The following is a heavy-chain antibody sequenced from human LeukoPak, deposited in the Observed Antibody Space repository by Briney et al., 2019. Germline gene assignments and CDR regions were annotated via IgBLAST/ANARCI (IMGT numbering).Heavy chain of an antibody. CDR1: GFIISRNA. CDR3: AKDLLRWSFDH. J-gene: IGHJ4*02. D-gene: IGHD4-23*01. CDR2: IEGSNDNT. Sequence: PGRSLRLSCAASGFIISRNAMSWVRHVPGKGLEWVSAIEGSNDNTHYADSVKGRFTVSRDISKNTLCLQMNSLRAEDTARYYCAKDLLRWSFDHWGQGTLVTVSS. V-gene: IGHV3-23*01.